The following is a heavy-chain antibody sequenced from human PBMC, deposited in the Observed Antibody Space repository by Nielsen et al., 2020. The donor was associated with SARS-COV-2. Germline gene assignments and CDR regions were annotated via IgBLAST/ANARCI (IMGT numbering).Heavy chain of an antibody. D-gene: IGHD6-19*01. V-gene: IGHV1-46*01. Sequence: ASVKVSCKASGYTFTIYYMHWVRQAPGQGLEWMGMINTRGGSTSYTQRFQGRVTMTRDTSTSTVNMELNSLTSEDTAVYYCARGESDSSGLGLYFHMDVWGKGTTVTVSS. CDR1: GYTFTIYY. CDR2: INTRGGST. J-gene: IGHJ6*03. CDR3: ARGESDSSGLGLYFHMDV.